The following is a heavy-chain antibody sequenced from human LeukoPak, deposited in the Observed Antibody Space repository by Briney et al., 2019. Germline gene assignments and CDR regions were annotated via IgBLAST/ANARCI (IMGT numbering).Heavy chain of an antibody. CDR2: INAGNGNT. CDR3: ARGRGYYDSSGYFND. J-gene: IGHJ4*02. D-gene: IGHD3-22*01. CDR1: GYTFTSYA. V-gene: IGHV1-3*01. Sequence: GASVKVSCKASGYTFTSYAMHWVRQAPGQRLEWMGWINAGNGNTKYSQKFQGRVTMTTDTSTSTGYMDLKSLRSDDTAVYYCARGRGYYDSSGYFNDWGQGTLVTVSS.